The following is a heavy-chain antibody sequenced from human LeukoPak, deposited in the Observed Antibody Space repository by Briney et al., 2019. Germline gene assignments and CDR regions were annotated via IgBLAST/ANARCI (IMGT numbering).Heavy chain of an antibody. CDR3: ARTYYYDSNYFDY. Sequence: ASVKVSCKASGYTFTSYDINWVRQATGQGLEWMGWISAYNGNTNYAQKLQGRVTMTTDTSTSTASMELRSLRSDDTAVYYCARTYYYDSNYFDYWGQGTLVTVSS. J-gene: IGHJ4*02. V-gene: IGHV1-18*01. CDR1: GYTFTSYD. D-gene: IGHD3-22*01. CDR2: ISAYNGNT.